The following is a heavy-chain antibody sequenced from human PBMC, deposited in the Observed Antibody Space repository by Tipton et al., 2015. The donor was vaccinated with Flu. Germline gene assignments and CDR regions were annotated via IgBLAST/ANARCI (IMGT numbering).Heavy chain of an antibody. D-gene: IGHD3-16*02. Sequence: TLSLTCTVSGDSISSYYWSWIRQPAGKGLEWIGSSYTSGSTNYNASLKSRVTMSVDTSKNQFSLKLSSVTVADTAVYYCARDYLLGDLSLFDNWGQGTQVTVSS. V-gene: IGHV4-4*07. CDR3: ARDYLLGDLSLFDN. J-gene: IGHJ4*02. CDR2: SYTSGST. CDR1: GDSISSYY.